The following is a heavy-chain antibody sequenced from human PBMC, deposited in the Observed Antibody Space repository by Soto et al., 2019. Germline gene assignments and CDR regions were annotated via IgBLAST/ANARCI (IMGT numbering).Heavy chain of an antibody. CDR1: GDSVSSNSVA. J-gene: IGHJ4*02. CDR3: VRDTGSGSGWYGI. V-gene: IGHV6-1*01. Sequence: SQTLSLTCAISGDSVSSNSVAWNWIRQSPSRGLEWLGRTYCRSKWYNAYSVSVKSRITINPDTSKNQFSLQLKSVTPEGTAVYYCVRDTGSGSGWYGIWGQGTQVTVSS. D-gene: IGHD6-19*01. CDR2: TYCRSKWYN.